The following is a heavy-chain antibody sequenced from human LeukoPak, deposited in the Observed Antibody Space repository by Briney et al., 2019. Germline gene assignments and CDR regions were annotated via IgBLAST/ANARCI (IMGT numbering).Heavy chain of an antibody. CDR2: INHSGST. J-gene: IGHJ4*02. D-gene: IGHD6-19*01. Sequence: ASETLSLTCAVYGGSFSGYYWSWIRQPPGKGLEWIGEINHSGSTNYNPSLKSRVTISVDTSKNQLSLKLSSVTAADTAVYYCARGAFHSGWYWSMPTFDYWGQGTLVTVSS. CDR1: GGSFSGYY. CDR3: ARGAFHSGWYWSMPTFDY. V-gene: IGHV4-34*01.